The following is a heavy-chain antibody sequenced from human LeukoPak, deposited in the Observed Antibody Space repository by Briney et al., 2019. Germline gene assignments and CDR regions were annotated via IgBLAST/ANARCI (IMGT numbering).Heavy chain of an antibody. D-gene: IGHD1-26*01. V-gene: IGHV3-74*01. CDR3: ARGGSYLSAFDI. CDR1: GFTFNYYW. Sequence: PPGGSLRLSCEVSGFTFNYYWMHWIRQAPGKGLEWVSRTNSTGTGTSYADSVKGRFTISRDNAKNTLYLQMHSLRVDDTAVYYCARGGSYLSAFDIWGQGTMVTVSS. J-gene: IGHJ3*02. CDR2: TNSTGTGT.